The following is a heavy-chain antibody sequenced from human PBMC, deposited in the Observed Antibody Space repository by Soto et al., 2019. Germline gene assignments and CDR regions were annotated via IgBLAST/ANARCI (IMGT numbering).Heavy chain of an antibody. V-gene: IGHV3-30*18. D-gene: IGHD5-18*01. CDR1: GFTFSSYG. J-gene: IGHJ6*02. CDR3: AKDSYSRGYSYGSLEKNYYYYYGMDV. CDR2: ISYDGSNK. Sequence: GGSLRLSCAASGFTFSSYGMHWVRQAPGKGLEWVAVISYDGSNKYYADSVKGRFTISRDNSKNTLYLQMNSLRAEDTAVYYCAKDSYSRGYSYGSLEKNYYYYYGMDVWGQGTTVTVSS.